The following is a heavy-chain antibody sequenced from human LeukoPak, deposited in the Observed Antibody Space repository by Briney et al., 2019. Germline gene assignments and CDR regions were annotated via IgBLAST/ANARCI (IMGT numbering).Heavy chain of an antibody. CDR2: IYYSGST. CDR3: ARAAYSSSWYLYYCDY. CDR1: GGSISSYY. J-gene: IGHJ4*02. D-gene: IGHD6-13*01. V-gene: IGHV4-59*01. Sequence: PSETLSLTCTVSGGSISSYYWSWIRQPPGKGLEWIGYIYYSGSTSYNPSLKSRVTISVDTSKNQFSLKLSSVTAADTPVYYCARAAYSSSWYLYYCDYWGQGTLVTVSS.